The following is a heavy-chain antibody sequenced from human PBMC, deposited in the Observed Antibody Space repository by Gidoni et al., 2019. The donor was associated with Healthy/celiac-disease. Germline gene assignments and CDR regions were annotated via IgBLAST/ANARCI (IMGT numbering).Heavy chain of an antibody. J-gene: IGHJ3*02. CDR1: GGSISSSSYY. Sequence: QLQLQESGPGLVTPSETLSLTCTVSGGSISSSSYYWGWIRQPPGKGLEWIGSIYYSGSTYYNPSLKSRVTISVDTSKNQFSLKLSSATAADTAVYYCASLMGAITAFDIWGQGTMVTVSS. CDR2: IYYSGST. D-gene: IGHD1-26*01. CDR3: ASLMGAITAFDI. V-gene: IGHV4-39*01.